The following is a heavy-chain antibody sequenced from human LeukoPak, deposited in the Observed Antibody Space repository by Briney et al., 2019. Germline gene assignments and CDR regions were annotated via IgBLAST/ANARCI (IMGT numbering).Heavy chain of an antibody. CDR2: IWNDGSYK. J-gene: IGHJ4*02. D-gene: IGHD6-13*01. CDR3: ARDLWQQMIQGYDY. CDR1: GFTFTTYG. V-gene: IGHV3-33*01. Sequence: GGSLRLSCAASGFTFTTYGMHWVRQAPGKGLEWVGVIWNDGSYKHYADSVKGRFTISRDDSKNTIYLQMNSLRAEDTAVYYCARDLWQQMIQGYDYWGQGTLVTVSS.